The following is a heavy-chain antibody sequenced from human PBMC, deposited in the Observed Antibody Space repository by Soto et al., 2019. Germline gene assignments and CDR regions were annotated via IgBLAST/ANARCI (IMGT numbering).Heavy chain of an antibody. CDR3: AKGYNYGYGDY. CDR1: GYTFTTYS. V-gene: IGHV1-18*01. D-gene: IGHD5-18*01. Sequence: GASVKVSCKASGYTFTTYSISWVRHAPGQGLEWMGWVSGYNGNTKYAQKFQGRVTMTTDTSTATAYMELRSLRSADTAVYYCAKGYNYGYGDYWGLGTLVTVSS. J-gene: IGHJ4*02. CDR2: VSGYNGNT.